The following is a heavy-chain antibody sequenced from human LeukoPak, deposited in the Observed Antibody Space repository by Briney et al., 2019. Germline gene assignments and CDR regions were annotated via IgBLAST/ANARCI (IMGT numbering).Heavy chain of an antibody. J-gene: IGHJ6*02. D-gene: IGHD6-19*01. CDR3: ARDVAVAGTGYYGMDV. CDR1: GGTFSSYA. Sequence: SVKVSCEASGGTFSSYAISWVRQAPGQGLEWMGGIIPIFGTANYAQKFQGRVTITADESTSTAYMELSSLRSEDTAVYYCARDVAVAGTGYYGMDVWGQGTTVTVSS. CDR2: IIPIFGTA. V-gene: IGHV1-69*13.